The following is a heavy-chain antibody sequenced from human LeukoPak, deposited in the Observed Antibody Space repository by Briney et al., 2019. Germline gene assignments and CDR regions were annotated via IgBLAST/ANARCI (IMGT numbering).Heavy chain of an antibody. Sequence: SGGSLRLSCTASGFDFSGYWMRWVRQAPGKGLEGLANIIQDGSQTSYVDSVRCRFTVSRDNAKNSLYLQMNSLRADDTAVYYCARDSPPRYSGYDWVFWGRGTLVTVSS. CDR1: GFDFSGYW. CDR2: IIQDGSQT. J-gene: IGHJ4*02. V-gene: IGHV3-7*01. CDR3: ARDSPPRYSGYDWVF. D-gene: IGHD5-12*01.